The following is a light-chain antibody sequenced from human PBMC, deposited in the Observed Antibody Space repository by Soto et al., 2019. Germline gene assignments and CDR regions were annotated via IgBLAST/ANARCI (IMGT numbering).Light chain of an antibody. CDR1: SSDVGGYNY. V-gene: IGLV2-14*01. CDR3: NSYTSSSTFV. CDR2: EVY. J-gene: IGLJ1*01. Sequence: QSALTQPASVSGSPGQSITISCTGTSSDVGGYNYVSWYQQHPGKAPKLMIYEVYSRPSGVSNRFSGSRSGNTASLTISGLQAEDEAEYYCNSYTSSSTFVFGTGTKVTVL.